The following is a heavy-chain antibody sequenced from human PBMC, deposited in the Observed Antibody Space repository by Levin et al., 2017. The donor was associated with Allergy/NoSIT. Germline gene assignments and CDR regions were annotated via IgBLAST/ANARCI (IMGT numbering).Heavy chain of an antibody. Sequence: SGGSLRLSCAASGFTFSNYGMDWVRQAPGKGLEWVALISYDGSNKYYADSVKGRFTISRDNSKNTLYLQMNSLRAEDTAVYYCAKESGDYYGTYYFDYWGHGTLVTVSS. CDR3: AKESGDYYGTYYFDY. CDR2: ISYDGSNK. D-gene: IGHD3-10*01. V-gene: IGHV3-30*18. CDR1: GFTFSNYG. J-gene: IGHJ4*01.